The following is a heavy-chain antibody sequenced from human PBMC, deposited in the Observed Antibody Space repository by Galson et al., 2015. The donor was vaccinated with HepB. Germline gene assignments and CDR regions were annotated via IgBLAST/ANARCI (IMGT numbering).Heavy chain of an antibody. CDR1: GLTFSSYS. Sequence: SLRLSCAASGLTFSSYSMNWVRQAPGKGLEWVSSISSSSSYIYYADSVKGRFTISRDNAKNSLYLQMNSLRAEDTAVYYCASTTVTTIAPFDYWGQGTLVTVSS. CDR2: ISSSSSYI. V-gene: IGHV3-21*04. D-gene: IGHD4-17*01. J-gene: IGHJ4*02. CDR3: ASTTVTTIAPFDY.